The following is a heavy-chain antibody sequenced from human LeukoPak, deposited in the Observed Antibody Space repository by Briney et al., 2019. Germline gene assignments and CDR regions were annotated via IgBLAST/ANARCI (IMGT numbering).Heavy chain of an antibody. V-gene: IGHV4-59*08. D-gene: IGHD3-10*01. CDR2: IYYSGST. CDR3: ARKEPGSYYTNCFDP. Sequence: SETLSLTCADPGGSISSYSWSWIRQPPGKGLEWSACIYYSGSTNYNRSIKSRVTISVDTSKNQFSLKLSSVTAADTAVYYCARKEPGSYYTNCFDPWGQGTLVTVSS. J-gene: IGHJ5*02. CDR1: GGSISSYS.